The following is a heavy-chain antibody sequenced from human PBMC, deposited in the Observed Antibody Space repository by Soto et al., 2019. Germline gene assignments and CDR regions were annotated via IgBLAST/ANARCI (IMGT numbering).Heavy chain of an antibody. CDR1: GFTFNSTY. CDR2: IYGDGST. J-gene: IGHJ4*02. D-gene: IGHD6-25*01. CDR3: ARDWQRNHLGY. V-gene: IGHV3-53*04. Sequence: EVQLVESGGGLVQPGGSLRLSCAASGFTFNSTYMSWVRQAPGKGLEWVSSIYGDGSTYYADSVKGRFTISRHNFKNTVYLQMNSLRAEDTAVYYCARDWQRNHLGYWGQGTLVIVSS.